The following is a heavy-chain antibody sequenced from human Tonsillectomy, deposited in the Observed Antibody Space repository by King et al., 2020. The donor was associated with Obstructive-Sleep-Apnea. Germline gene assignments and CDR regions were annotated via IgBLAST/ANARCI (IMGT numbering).Heavy chain of an antibody. CDR2: MNPNGGNT. D-gene: IGHD2-2*01. V-gene: IGHV1-8*01. J-gene: IGHJ4*02. CDR1: GYSFTNYD. Sequence: QVQLVESGAEVRKPGASVKVSCKASGYSFTNYDINWVRQATGQGLEWMGWMNPNGGNTGYAQEFQGRVTMTRNTSISTAYMELSSLRSEDTAVYYCATRRGAGSSDYWGQGTLVTVSS. CDR3: ATRRGAGSSDY.